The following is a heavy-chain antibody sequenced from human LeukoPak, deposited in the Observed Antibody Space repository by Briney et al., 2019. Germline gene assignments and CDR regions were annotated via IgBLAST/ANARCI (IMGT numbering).Heavy chain of an antibody. D-gene: IGHD6-13*01. CDR3: ARIGYSSSSIDY. J-gene: IGHJ4*02. CDR1: GFTFRWYW. V-gene: IGHV3-7*01. Sequence: PGVSLRLSCAASGFTFRWYWMSWVRQAPGKGLDWVANIKEDGSIKYYVDSVKGRLTISRDNAKSSLYLQVNSLRAEDTALYYCARIGYSSSSIDYWGQGTLVTVSS. CDR2: IKEDGSIK.